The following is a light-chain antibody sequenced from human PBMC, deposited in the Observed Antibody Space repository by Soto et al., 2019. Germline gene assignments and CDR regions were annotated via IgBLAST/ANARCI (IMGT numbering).Light chain of an antibody. J-gene: IGKJ2*01. V-gene: IGKV4-1*01. CDR3: QQYYTTLYT. CDR1: QSLLYSSNNENS. CDR2: WAS. Sequence: DIVMTQSPDALAVSLGERATINCKSSQSLLYSSNNENSLAWFQQRPGQPPKLLIYWASTRESGVPDRFSGSGSGTDFTLTISSLQAGDVAVYYCQQYYTTLYTFGQGTKLEIK.